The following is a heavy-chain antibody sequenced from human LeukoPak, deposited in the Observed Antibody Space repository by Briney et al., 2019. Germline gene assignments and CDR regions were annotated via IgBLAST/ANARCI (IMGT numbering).Heavy chain of an antibody. D-gene: IGHD3-3*01. J-gene: IGHJ3*02. CDR1: GGTFSSYA. Sequence: VASVKVSCKASGGTFSSYAISWVRQAPGQGLEWMGGIIPIFGTANYAQKFQGRVTITTDESTSTAYMELSSLRSEDTAVYYCARGDFWSGYYRAGDAFDIWGQGTMVTVSS. CDR2: IIPIFGTA. V-gene: IGHV1-69*05. CDR3: ARGDFWSGYYRAGDAFDI.